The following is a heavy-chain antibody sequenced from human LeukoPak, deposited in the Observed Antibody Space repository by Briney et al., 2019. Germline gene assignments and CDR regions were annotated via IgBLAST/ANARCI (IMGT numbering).Heavy chain of an antibody. Sequence: PGGSLRLSCAATGFIFRSYAMTWVRQAPGKGLEWVSVVSGSGASTYYADSVKGRFTISRDNSKNTLFLQMNSLRVEDTAVYYCAKSRPMGGSGSYSAFDPWGQGTLVTVSS. CDR3: AKSRPMGGSGSYSAFDP. CDR1: GFIFRSYA. CDR2: VSGSGAST. D-gene: IGHD3-10*01. V-gene: IGHV3-23*01. J-gene: IGHJ5*02.